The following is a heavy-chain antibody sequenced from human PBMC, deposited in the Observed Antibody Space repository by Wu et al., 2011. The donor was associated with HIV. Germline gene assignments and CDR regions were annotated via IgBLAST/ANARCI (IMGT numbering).Heavy chain of an antibody. J-gene: IGHJ3*02. V-gene: IGHV1-46*01. CDR2: INPSGGST. Sequence: QVQLVQSGAEVKKPGASVKVSCKASGYTFTSYYMHWVRQAPGQGLEWMGRINPSGGSTNNAQKFQGRVTMTRDTSTSTVYMEPSSLRSDDTAVYYCARGDIVIVPAANFAIWGQGTMVTVSS. D-gene: IGHD2-2*01. CDR1: GYTFTSYY. CDR3: ARGDIVIVPAANFAI.